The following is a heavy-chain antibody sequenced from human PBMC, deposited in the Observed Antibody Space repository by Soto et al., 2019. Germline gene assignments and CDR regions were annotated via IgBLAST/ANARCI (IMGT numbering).Heavy chain of an antibody. CDR1: GYTFTSYA. Sequence: ASVKVSCKASGYTFTSYAMHWVRQAPGQRLEWMGWINAGNGNTKYSQKFQGRVTITRDTSASTAYMELSSLRSEDTAVYYCARDGCSGGSCQTPYWGQGTLVTVSS. CDR2: INAGNGNT. D-gene: IGHD2-15*01. CDR3: ARDGCSGGSCQTPY. V-gene: IGHV1-3*01. J-gene: IGHJ4*02.